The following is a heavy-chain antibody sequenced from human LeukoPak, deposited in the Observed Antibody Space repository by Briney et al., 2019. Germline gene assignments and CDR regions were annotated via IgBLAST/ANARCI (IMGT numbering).Heavy chain of an antibody. D-gene: IGHD3-22*01. V-gene: IGHV4-39*07. CDR1: GGSISSSSYY. J-gene: IGHJ4*02. CDR2: IYYSGST. CDR3: AREHYGFLYDSSGYYPED. Sequence: SETLSLTCTVSGGSISSSSYYWGWIRQPPGKGLEWIGSIYYSGSTYYNPSLKSRVTISVDTSKNQFSLKLSSVTAADTAVYYCAREHYGFLYDSSGYYPEDWGQGTLVTVSS.